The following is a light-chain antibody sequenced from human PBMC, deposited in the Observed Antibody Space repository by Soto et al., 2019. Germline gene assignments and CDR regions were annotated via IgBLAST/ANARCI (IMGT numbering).Light chain of an antibody. CDR3: SSYAGSSTLV. CDR1: SSDVGGYNH. V-gene: IGLV2-8*01. J-gene: IGLJ2*01. Sequence: QSALTQPPSASGSPGQSVTISCTGTSSDVGGYNHVSWYQQHPGKAPKLLIYEVNKRPSGVPDRFSGSESGNTASLTVSGLQTEDEAEYYCSSYAGSSTLVFGGGTKLTVL. CDR2: EVN.